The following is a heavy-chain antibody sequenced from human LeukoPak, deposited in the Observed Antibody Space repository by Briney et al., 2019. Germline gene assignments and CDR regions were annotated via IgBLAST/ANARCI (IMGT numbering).Heavy chain of an antibody. CDR2: TYYRSKWYN. CDR3: ARSLLGAVAGTIAYFDY. V-gene: IGHV6-1*01. D-gene: IGHD6-19*01. J-gene: IGHJ4*02. CDR1: GDSVPSNSAA. Sequence: SQTLSLTCAISGDSVPSNSAAWNWIRQSPSRGLEWLGRTYYRSKWYNDYAVSVKGRITINPDTSKNQFSLQLNSVTPEDTAVYYCARSLLGAVAGTIAYFDYWGQGTLVTVSS.